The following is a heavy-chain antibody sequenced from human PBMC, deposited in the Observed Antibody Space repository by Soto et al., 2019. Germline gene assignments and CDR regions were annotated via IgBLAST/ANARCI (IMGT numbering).Heavy chain of an antibody. J-gene: IGHJ4*02. D-gene: IGHD3-22*01. CDR2: IIPIFGTA. CDR3: ARRGDYYASSGPGQYYFDY. CDR1: GGTFSSYA. V-gene: IGHV1-69*13. Sequence: GASVKVSCKASGGTFSSYAISWVRQAPGQGLEWMGGIIPIFGTANYAQKFQGRVTITADESTSTAYMELSSLRSEDTAVYYCARRGDYYASSGPGQYYFDYWGQGTLVTVSS.